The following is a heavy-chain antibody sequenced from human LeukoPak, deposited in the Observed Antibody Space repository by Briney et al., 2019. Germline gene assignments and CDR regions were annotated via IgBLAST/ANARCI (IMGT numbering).Heavy chain of an antibody. D-gene: IGHD4-17*01. Sequence: ASVKVSCKASGYTFTSYGISWVRQAPGQGLEWMGWISAYNGNTNYAQKLQGRVTMTTDTSTSTAYMELRSLRSDDAAVYYCARDARRLDYGVQNDYWGQGTLVTVPS. CDR3: ARDARRLDYGVQNDY. CDR2: ISAYNGNT. J-gene: IGHJ4*02. CDR1: GYTFTSYG. V-gene: IGHV1-18*01.